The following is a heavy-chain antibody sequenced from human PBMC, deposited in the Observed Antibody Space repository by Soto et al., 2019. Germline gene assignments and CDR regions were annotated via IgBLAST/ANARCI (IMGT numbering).Heavy chain of an antibody. CDR3: SGYGDKPTIDY. CDR2: IIPICGTA. Sequence: QVQLVQSGAEVKKPGSSVKVSCKASGVTFSSYAMSWVRQAPGQGLEWMGGIIPICGTANYAQKFQGRVTITADESASTAYMELSRLRSEGTDVYYCSGYGDKPTIDYWGQGTLVTVSS. D-gene: IGHD4-17*01. V-gene: IGHV1-69*12. J-gene: IGHJ4*02. CDR1: GVTFSSYA.